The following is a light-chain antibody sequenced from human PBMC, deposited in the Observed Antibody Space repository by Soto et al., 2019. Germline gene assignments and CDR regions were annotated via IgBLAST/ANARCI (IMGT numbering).Light chain of an antibody. J-gene: IGLJ3*02. V-gene: IGLV2-11*01. CDR3: CSYAGSYSWV. CDR1: SSDVCGYNY. CDR2: DIT. Sequence: QSALTQPRSVSGSPGQSVTISGTGTSSDVCGYNYVSWYQQHLGISPQLIIYDITKRPSGVPDRFSGSKSGNTASLTISGLQAEDEADYYCCSYAGSYSWVFGGGTQRTVL.